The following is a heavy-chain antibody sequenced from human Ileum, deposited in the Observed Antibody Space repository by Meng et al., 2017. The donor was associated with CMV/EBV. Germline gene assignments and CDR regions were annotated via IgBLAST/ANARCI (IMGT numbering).Heavy chain of an antibody. J-gene: IGHJ4*02. CDR2: ISYDGSNK. Sequence: GESLKISCAASGFTFSSYAMHWVRQAPGKGLEWVAVISYDGSNKYYADSVKGRFTISRDNSKNTLYLQMNSLRAEDTAVYYCAKKSGSSPTTFIDYWGQGTLVTVSS. V-gene: IGHV3-30*04. CDR3: AKKSGSSPTTFIDY. CDR1: GFTFSSYA. D-gene: IGHD6-13*01.